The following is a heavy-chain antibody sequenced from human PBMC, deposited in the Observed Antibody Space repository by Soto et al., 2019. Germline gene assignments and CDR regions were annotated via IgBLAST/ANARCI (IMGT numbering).Heavy chain of an antibody. J-gene: IGHJ4*02. CDR1: RGSIRSGSYY. V-gene: IGHV4-39*01. Sequence: PSETLSLTCSVSRGSIRSGSYYWAWIRQTPGKGLEWIATISYTETTYYNPSLKSRVAISVDLSKNQFSLRLNSMTAADTAVYYCVSRPIFGFPYGPFDYWGQGALVTVS. CDR3: VSRPIFGFPYGPFDY. CDR2: ISYTETT. D-gene: IGHD3-10*01.